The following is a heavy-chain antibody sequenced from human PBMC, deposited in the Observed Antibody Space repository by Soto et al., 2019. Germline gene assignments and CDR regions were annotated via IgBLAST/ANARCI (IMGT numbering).Heavy chain of an antibody. J-gene: IGHJ6*02. D-gene: IGHD2-15*01. CDR2: IVPIFGTT. CDR3: DIVLEGAGLFNSHVLDG. Sequence: QVQLVQSGAEVKKPGSSVKVSCKVSGGTFSNYAIDWVRLAPGHGLEWMGGIVPIFGTTYYTQKFQLRATIFEDDSTTTAELVLSGRRSEATARYCCDIVLEGAGLFNSHVLDGWSQGPAVTVSS. V-gene: IGHV1-69*12. CDR1: GGTFSNYA.